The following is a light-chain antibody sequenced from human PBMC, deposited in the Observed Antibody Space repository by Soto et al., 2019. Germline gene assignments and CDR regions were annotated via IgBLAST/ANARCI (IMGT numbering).Light chain of an antibody. V-gene: IGLV1-51*01. Sequence: QSVLTQPPSVSAAPGQKVTISCSGSSSNIGNNYVSWYQQLPGTAPKLLIYDNNQRPSGIPDRFSGSKSGTSATLGITGLQTGDEADYYCGTWDSSLSAGVVFGGGTKLTVL. CDR1: SSNIGNNY. CDR3: GTWDSSLSAGVV. J-gene: IGLJ2*01. CDR2: DNN.